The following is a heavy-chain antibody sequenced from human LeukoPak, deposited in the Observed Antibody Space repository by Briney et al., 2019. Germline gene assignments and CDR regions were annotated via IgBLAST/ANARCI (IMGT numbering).Heavy chain of an antibody. D-gene: IGHD6-13*01. V-gene: IGHV3-74*01. CDR3: ARRTVVGTLDY. Sequence: GGSLRLSCAASGFTFSSFWMHWVRQAPGKGLVWVSRINSDGSSTSYADSVKGRFTISSDNAKNTLYLQMNSLRAEDTAVYYCARRTVVGTLDYWGQGTLVTVSS. J-gene: IGHJ4*02. CDR1: GFTFSSFW. CDR2: INSDGSST.